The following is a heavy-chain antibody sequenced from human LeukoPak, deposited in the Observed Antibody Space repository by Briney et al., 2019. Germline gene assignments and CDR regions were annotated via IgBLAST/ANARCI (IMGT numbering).Heavy chain of an antibody. J-gene: IGHJ4*02. CDR2: IHYSGST. CDR3: TRTGSTGGC. CDR1: GGSVSGGNYY. Sequence: SETLSLTCTVSGGSVSGGNYYCGWIRQSPGKGLEWIGYIHYSGSTVYNPSLKSRVTMSIDTSKNQFSLNLSSATAADTAVYYYTRTGSTGGCWGQGTLVTVSS. V-gene: IGHV4-61*01. D-gene: IGHD1-7*01.